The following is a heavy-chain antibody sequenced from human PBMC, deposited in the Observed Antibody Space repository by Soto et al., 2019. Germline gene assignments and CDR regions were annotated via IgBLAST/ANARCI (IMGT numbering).Heavy chain of an antibody. D-gene: IGHD2-15*01. J-gene: IGHJ4*02. Sequence: QVQLVQSGAEVKKPGASVKVSCKASGYTFTSYYMHWVRQAPGRGLEWMGIINPSGGSTSYAQKFQGRVTMTRDTSTSTVYMELSSLRSEDTAVYYCARVADYCSGGSCYLDYWGQGTLVTVSS. CDR2: INPSGGST. CDR3: ARVADYCSGGSCYLDY. CDR1: GYTFTSYY. V-gene: IGHV1-46*01.